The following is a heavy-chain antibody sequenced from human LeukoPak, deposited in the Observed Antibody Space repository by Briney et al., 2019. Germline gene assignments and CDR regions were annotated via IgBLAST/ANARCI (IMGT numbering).Heavy chain of an antibody. CDR3: AKGEWELTFDY. J-gene: IGHJ4*02. CDR2: IDYDGSNK. V-gene: IGHV3-33*06. CDR1: GFTFKNYA. D-gene: IGHD1-26*01. Sequence: GGSLRLSCAASGFTFKNYAMHWVRQAPGKGLEWVAVIDYDGSNKFYGDSAGDRFTISRDNSKNTMYMQMNSLRDEDTAVYYCAKGEWELTFDYWGQGTLVTVSS.